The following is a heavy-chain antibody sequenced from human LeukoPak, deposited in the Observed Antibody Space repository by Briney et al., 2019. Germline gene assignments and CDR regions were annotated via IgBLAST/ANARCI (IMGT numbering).Heavy chain of an antibody. CDR2: ISPNSGNT. CDR1: GYTFTTYD. D-gene: IGHD2-8*01. V-gene: IGHV1-8*01. J-gene: IGHJ4*02. CDR3: VREKNCANGICYED. Sequence: ASVKVSCKASGYTFTTYDINWVRQATGQGLEWLGWISPNSGNTGYARKFQGRVTMTRDTSITTAYMDLSSLRSEDTAVYYCVREKNCANGICYEDWGQGTLVTVSS.